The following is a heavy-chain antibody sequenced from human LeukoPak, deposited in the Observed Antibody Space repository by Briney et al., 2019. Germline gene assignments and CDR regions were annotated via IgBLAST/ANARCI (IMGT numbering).Heavy chain of an antibody. Sequence: GGSLRLSCVASGFTFSTHAMSWVRQAPGKGLEWVAAMNGRGNRTYYADSVRGRFAISRDNSQNTLFLQMNSLRAEDTALYYCTKWGCTGNNCYPFDFWGQGTRVSVSS. D-gene: IGHD1-20*01. CDR2: MNGRGNRT. V-gene: IGHV3-23*01. CDR1: GFTFSTHA. CDR3: TKWGCTGNNCYPFDF. J-gene: IGHJ4*02.